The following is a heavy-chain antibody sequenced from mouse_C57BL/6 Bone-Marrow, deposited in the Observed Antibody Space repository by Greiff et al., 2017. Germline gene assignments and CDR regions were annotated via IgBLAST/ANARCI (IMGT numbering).Heavy chain of an antibody. D-gene: IGHD4-1*01. CDR3: AGDWAWFAY. CDR2: ISAGGGNT. Sequence: EVQLLQSGGGLVKPGASLKLSCAASGFTFSSYTMSWVRQTPEQRLEWVATISAGGGNTYYPDSVKGRSTMSRDNAKNTLYLQMSSLRSEDTALYYCAGDWAWFAYWGQGTLVTVSA. CDR1: GFTFSSYT. V-gene: IGHV5-9*01. J-gene: IGHJ3*01.